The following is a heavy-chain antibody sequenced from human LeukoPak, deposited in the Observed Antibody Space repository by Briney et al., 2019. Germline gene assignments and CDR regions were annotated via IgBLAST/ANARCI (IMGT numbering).Heavy chain of an antibody. Sequence: ASVKVSCKASGYTFSGYYLHWVRQAPGQGLEWMGWINPKSGGANYAQKFQGRVTMTWDTSISTAYMELSRLRSDDTAVYYCAREYILTAYYGDYWGQGTLVTVSS. D-gene: IGHD3-9*01. CDR1: GYTFSGYY. CDR2: INPKSGGA. J-gene: IGHJ4*02. CDR3: AREYILTAYYGDY. V-gene: IGHV1-2*02.